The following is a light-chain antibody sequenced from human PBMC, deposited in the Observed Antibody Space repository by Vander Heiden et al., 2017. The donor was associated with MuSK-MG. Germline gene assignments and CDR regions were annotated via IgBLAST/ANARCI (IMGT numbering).Light chain of an antibody. CDR1: TSNIEING. CDR2: SNS. Sequence: QSMMTQPPSASGTPGQRITISCSGSTSNIEINGVIWYQQLPGTAPKLLIVSNSERPSGVPDRFSAYKSGTSASPATSGLQSQEEADDYWAESDDTLNGLVFGGGTKLTVL. CDR3: AESDDTLNGLV. J-gene: IGLJ3*02. V-gene: IGLV1-44*01.